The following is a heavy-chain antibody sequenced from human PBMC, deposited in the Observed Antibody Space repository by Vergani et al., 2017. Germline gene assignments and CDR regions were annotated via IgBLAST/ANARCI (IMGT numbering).Heavy chain of an antibody. J-gene: IGHJ4*02. V-gene: IGHV3-30-3*01. CDR3: VRDRGLCAGGRCYTEAWDS. D-gene: IGHD2-2*02. Sequence: QVQLVESGGGVVQPGTSLRLSCVVSGFALNRHAMYWVRQAPGKGLEWVVGISFYGTNEYYPDRVKGRFTIFRDIAKNTLDLQGRSLRLEDTGVYHCVRDRGLCAGGRCYTEAWDSWGQGTLVTVSS. CDR1: GFALNRHA. CDR2: ISFYGTNE.